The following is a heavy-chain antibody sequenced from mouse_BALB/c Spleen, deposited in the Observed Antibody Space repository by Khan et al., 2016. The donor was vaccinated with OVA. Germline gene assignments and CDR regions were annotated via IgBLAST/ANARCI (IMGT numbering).Heavy chain of an antibody. V-gene: IGHV1-7*01. J-gene: IGHJ3*01. Sequence: QVQLKQSGAELAKPGASVKMSCKASGYTFTSYWMHWVKQRPGQGLEWIGYINPSTGYSEYIQKFKDKATLTADKSSSTAYMQLSSLTSDDSAVYYCANHGSSSAWFAYWGKGTLVTVSA. CDR3: ANHGSSSAWFAY. CDR2: INPSTGYS. CDR1: GYTFTSYW. D-gene: IGHD1-1*01.